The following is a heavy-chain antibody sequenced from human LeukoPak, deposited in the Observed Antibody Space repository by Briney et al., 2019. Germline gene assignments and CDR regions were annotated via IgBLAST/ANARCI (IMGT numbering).Heavy chain of an antibody. V-gene: IGHV4-4*07. Sequence: SETLSLTCTVSGGSISSYYWSWIRQPAGKGLEWIGRIYTSGGTNYNPSLKSRVTMSVDTSKNQFSLKLSSVTAADTAVYYCARDGYSRDGYNYLFDYWGQGTLVTVSS. CDR3: ARDGYSRDGYNYLFDY. J-gene: IGHJ4*02. D-gene: IGHD5-24*01. CDR2: IYTSGGT. CDR1: GGSISSYY.